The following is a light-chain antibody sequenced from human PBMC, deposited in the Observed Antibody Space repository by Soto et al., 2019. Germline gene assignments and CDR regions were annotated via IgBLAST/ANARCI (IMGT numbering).Light chain of an antibody. V-gene: IGKV1-5*03. CDR1: QSISSW. CDR3: QQYNSYST. Sequence: DIQMTQSPSTLSASVGDRVTITCRASQSISSWLAWYQQKPGKAPKLLIYKASSVESGVPSRFSGSGSGTEFTLTSSILQADYFATYYQQQYNSYSTFGQGTKVEIK. J-gene: IGKJ1*01. CDR2: KAS.